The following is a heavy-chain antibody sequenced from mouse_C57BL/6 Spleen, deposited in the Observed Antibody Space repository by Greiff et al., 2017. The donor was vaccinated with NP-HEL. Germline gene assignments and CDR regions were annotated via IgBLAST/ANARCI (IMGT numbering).Heavy chain of an antibody. CDR2: IDPSDSET. Sequence: QVQLQQSGAELVRPGSSVKLSCKASGYTFTSYWMHWVKQRPIQGLEWIGNIDPSDSETHYNQKFKDKATLTVDKSSSTAYMQLSSLTSEDSAVYYCAREGYGNYIPYWGQGTLVTVSA. CDR3: AREGYGNYIPY. J-gene: IGHJ3*01. V-gene: IGHV1-52*01. D-gene: IGHD2-1*01. CDR1: GYTFTSYW.